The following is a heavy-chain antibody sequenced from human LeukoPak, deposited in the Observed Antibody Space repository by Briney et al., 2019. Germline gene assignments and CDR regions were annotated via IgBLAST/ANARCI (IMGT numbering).Heavy chain of an antibody. Sequence: PGRSLRLSCAASGFIFSNYALHWVRQAPGEGLEWVAVVSYDGGHKFYADSVKGRFTISRDTSSNTLYLQMNSLRADDTAVYFCAAEHCSSGSCYIGHSGHDYWGQGTLVTVSS. D-gene: IGHD2-15*01. V-gene: IGHV3-30*04. CDR2: VSYDGGHK. J-gene: IGHJ4*02. CDR1: GFIFSNYA. CDR3: AAEHCSSGSCYIGHSGHDY.